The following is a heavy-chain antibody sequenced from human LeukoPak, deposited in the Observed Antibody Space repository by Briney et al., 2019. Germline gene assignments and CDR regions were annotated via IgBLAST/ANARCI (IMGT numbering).Heavy chain of an antibody. J-gene: IGHJ4*01. CDR2: MEQDGSER. D-gene: IGHD5-18*01. Sequence: PGGSLRLSCVASGFSFSNSWMSWVRQAPGKGLEWVANMEQDGSERHYVDSVKGRFTISRDNAKNSLFLQMDSLRAEDTAVYFCAKNSRNIDYWGHGTLVTVSS. CDR1: GFSFSNSW. CDR3: AKNSRNIDY. V-gene: IGHV3-7*01.